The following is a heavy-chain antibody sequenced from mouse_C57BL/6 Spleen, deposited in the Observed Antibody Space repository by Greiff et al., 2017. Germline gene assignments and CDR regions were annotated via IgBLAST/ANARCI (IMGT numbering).Heavy chain of an antibody. CDR2: IHPNSGST. CDR1: GYTFTSYW. V-gene: IGHV1-64*01. J-gene: IGHJ2*01. D-gene: IGHD1-1*01. Sequence: QVQLKQPGAELVKPGASVKLSCKASGYTFTSYWMHWVKQRPGQGLEWIGMIHPNSGSTNYNEKFKSKATLTVDKSSSTAYMQLSSLTSEDSAVYYCARGDGSSYDFDYWGQGTTLTVSS. CDR3: ARGDGSSYDFDY.